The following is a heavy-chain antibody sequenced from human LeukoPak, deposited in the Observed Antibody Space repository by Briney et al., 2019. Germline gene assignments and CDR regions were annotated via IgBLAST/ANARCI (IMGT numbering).Heavy chain of an antibody. CDR2: INPSGGST. CDR3: AREGDFWSGYSAPRNHDASDI. V-gene: IGHV1-46*01. D-gene: IGHD3-3*01. J-gene: IGHJ3*02. CDR1: GYTFTSYY. Sequence: GASVKVSCKASGYTFTSYYMHWVRQAPGQGLEWMGIINPSGGSTSYAQKFQGRVTMTRDTSTSTVYMELSSLRSEDTAVYYCAREGDFWSGYSAPRNHDASDIWGQGTMVTVSS.